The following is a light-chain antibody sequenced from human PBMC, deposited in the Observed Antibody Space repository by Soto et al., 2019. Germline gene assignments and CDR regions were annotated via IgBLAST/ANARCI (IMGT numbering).Light chain of an antibody. CDR2: SND. CDR3: AAWDDSLNSLV. J-gene: IGLJ2*01. CDR1: RSNIGSNT. V-gene: IGLV1-44*01. Sequence: QSVLTQPPSASGTPGQRVTISCSGSRSNIGSNTVNWYQQVPGTAPKLLIYSNDQRPSGVPDRFSGSKFGTSASLAISGLQSEDEADYICAAWDDSLNSLVFGGGTQLTVL.